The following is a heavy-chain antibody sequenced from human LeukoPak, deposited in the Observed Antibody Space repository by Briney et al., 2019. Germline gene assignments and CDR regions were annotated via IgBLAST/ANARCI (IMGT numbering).Heavy chain of an antibody. V-gene: IGHV1-24*01. D-gene: IGHD3-10*01. CDR2: FDPEDGET. CDR1: GYTLTELS. J-gene: IGHJ4*02. Sequence: ASVKVSGKVSGYTLTELSMHWVRQAPGKGLEWMGGFDPEDGETIYAQKFQGRVTMTEDTSTDTAYMELSSLRSEDTAVYYCATGVGYYGSGNYWGQGTLVTVSS. CDR3: ATGVGYYGSGNY.